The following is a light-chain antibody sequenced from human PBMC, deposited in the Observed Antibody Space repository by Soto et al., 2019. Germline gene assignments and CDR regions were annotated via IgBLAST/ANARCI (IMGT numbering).Light chain of an antibody. Sequence: EIVLTQSPGTLSLSPGGRATLACRASQSVSGTYLAWYQQKPGQAPRLLIYGASSRATGIPDRFSGSGSGTDFTLTISRLEPEDVAVYDCQQYSSSVIPFGQGTRVEIK. CDR3: QQYSSSVIP. CDR1: QSVSGTY. J-gene: IGKJ5*01. V-gene: IGKV3-20*01. CDR2: GAS.